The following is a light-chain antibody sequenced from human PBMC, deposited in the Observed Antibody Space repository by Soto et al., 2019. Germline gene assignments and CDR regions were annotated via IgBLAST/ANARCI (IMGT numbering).Light chain of an antibody. Sequence: DIQMTQSPSSLSASVGDRVTITCRASQDIRNYLAWYQQKPGKVPKLLISAASTLHTGVPSRFSGSGSGADFTLYISSLQPEDVATYYCQEYDSAPLTFGGGTKVELK. CDR1: QDIRNY. J-gene: IGKJ4*01. CDR3: QEYDSAPLT. V-gene: IGKV1-27*01. CDR2: AAS.